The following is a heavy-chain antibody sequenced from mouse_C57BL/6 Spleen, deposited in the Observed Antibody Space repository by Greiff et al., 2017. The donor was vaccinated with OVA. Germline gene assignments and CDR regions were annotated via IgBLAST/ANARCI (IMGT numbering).Heavy chain of an antibody. J-gene: IGHJ3*01. CDR3: ARDEEEGYDYGEAVFAY. CDR1: GYTFTEYT. CDR2: FYPGSGSI. V-gene: IGHV1-62-2*01. Sequence: QVQLQQSGAELVKPGASVKLSCKASGYTFTEYTIHWVKQRSGQGLEWIGWFYPGSGSIKYNEKFKDKATLTADKSSSTVYMELSRLTAEDSAVYFGARDEEEGYDYGEAVFAYWGQGTLVTVSA. D-gene: IGHD2-4*01.